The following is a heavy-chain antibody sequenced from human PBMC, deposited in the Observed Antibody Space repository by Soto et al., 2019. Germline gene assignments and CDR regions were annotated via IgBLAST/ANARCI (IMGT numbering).Heavy chain of an antibody. CDR3: PRDSRDTATSYYYYYGMDV. Sequence: PGGSLRLSCAASGFTFSSYSMNWVRQAPGKGLEWVSSISSSSSYIYYADSVKGRFTISSDNAKNSLYRQMNSLRAEDTAVYYCPRDSRDTATSYYYYYGMDVWGQWTTVTVS. V-gene: IGHV3-21*01. CDR1: GFTFSSYS. CDR2: ISSSSSYI. D-gene: IGHD5-18*01. J-gene: IGHJ6*02.